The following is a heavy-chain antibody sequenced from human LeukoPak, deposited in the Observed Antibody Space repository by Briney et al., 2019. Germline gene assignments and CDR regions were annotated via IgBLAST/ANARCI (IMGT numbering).Heavy chain of an antibody. CDR3: ARLSGSYWDFDY. D-gene: IGHD1-26*01. CDR1: GGSISCSSYY. CDR2: IYYSGST. J-gene: IGHJ4*02. Sequence: SETLSLTCTVSGGSISCSSYYWGWIRQPPGKGLEWIGSIYYSGSTYYNPSLKSRVTISVDTSKNQFSLKLSSVTAADTAVYYCARLSGSYWDFDYWGQGTLVTVSS. V-gene: IGHV4-39*01.